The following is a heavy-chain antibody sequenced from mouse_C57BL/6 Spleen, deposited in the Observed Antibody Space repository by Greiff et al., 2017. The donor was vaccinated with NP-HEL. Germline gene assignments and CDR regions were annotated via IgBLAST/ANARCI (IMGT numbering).Heavy chain of an antibody. CDR3: TTSVYYDLRRAMDY. CDR1: GFNIKDDY. Sequence: EVQLQQSGAELVRPGASVKLSCTASGFNIKDDYMHWVKQRPEQGLEWIGWIDPENGDTEYASKFQGKATITADTSSNTAYLQLSSLTSEDTAVYYCTTSVYYDLRRAMDYWGQGTSVTVSS. J-gene: IGHJ4*01. D-gene: IGHD2-4*01. V-gene: IGHV14-4*01. CDR2: IDPENGDT.